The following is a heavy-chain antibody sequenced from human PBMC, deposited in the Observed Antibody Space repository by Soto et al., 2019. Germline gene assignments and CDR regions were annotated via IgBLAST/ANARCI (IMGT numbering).Heavy chain of an antibody. CDR2: INHSGST. D-gene: IGHD6-19*01. CDR3: ARLASGWQYYYFDF. V-gene: IGHV4-34*01. CDR1: GGSFSPYF. Sequence: SETLSLTCAVYGGSFSPYFWSWIRQPPGEGLEWIGEINHSGSTNYNPSLTRRATLSVDTSKNQVSLKLASVTAADTAVYYCARLASGWQYYYFDFWGRGTPVTVSS. J-gene: IGHJ2*01.